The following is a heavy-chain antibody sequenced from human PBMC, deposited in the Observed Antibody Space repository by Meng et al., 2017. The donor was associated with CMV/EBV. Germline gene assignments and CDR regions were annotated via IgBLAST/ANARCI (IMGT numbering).Heavy chain of an antibody. D-gene: IGHD2-2*02. CDR1: GYTLTTYD. CDR2: MNPNSGNT. V-gene: IGHV1-8*03. CDR3: ARGHYYCRGISCYSLDY. Sequence: ASVKVSCKASGYTLTTYDLNWVRQAPGQGLEWMGWMNPNSGNTGSAQKFQGRVTFSRNTSMNTAYMELSSLRSEDTAVYYCARGHYYCRGISCYSLDYWGQGTLVTVSS. J-gene: IGHJ4*02.